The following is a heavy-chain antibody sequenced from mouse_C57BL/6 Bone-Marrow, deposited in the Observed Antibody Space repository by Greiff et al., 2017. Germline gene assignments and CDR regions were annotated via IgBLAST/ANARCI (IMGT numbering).Heavy chain of an antibody. V-gene: IGHV5-6*01. J-gene: IGHJ2*01. Sequence: EVQGVESGGDLVKPGGSLKLSCAASGFTFSSYGMSWVRQTPDKRLEWVATISSGGSYTYYPDSVKGRFTISRDNAKNTLYLQMSSLKSEDTAMYYCARPLHFDYWGQGTTLTVSS. CDR1: GFTFSSYG. CDR2: ISSGGSYT. D-gene: IGHD2-10*01. CDR3: ARPLHFDY.